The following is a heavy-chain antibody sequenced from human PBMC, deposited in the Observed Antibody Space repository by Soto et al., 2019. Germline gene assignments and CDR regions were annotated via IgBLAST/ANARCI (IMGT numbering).Heavy chain of an antibody. CDR2: IDGSGTTK. J-gene: IGHJ4*02. CDR3: ARGFGRFNY. V-gene: IGHV3-48*03. Sequence: EVQLLESGGGLVQPGGSLRLSCGVSGFTFNDFEMNWVRQAPGKGLEWLAYIDGSGTTKKYADSVRGRFTISRDNPNNSLFLQMRTLSAAETAIHYCARGFGRFNYWGQGTLLSVSS. D-gene: IGHD3-10*01. CDR1: GFTFNDFE.